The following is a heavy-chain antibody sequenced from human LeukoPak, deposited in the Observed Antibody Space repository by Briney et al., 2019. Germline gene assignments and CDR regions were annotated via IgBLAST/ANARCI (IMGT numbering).Heavy chain of an antibody. CDR1: GFTFGSYS. CDR3: ARERDGYTHDAFDI. CDR2: ISIRSSTI. D-gene: IGHD5-24*01. J-gene: IGHJ3*02. Sequence: GGSLRLSCAASGFTFGSYSMNWVRQAPGKGLEWVSYISIRSSTIYYADSVKGRFTISRDNAKNSLYVQMNSLRAEGTAVYYCARERDGYTHDAFDIWGQGTMVTVSS. V-gene: IGHV3-48*01.